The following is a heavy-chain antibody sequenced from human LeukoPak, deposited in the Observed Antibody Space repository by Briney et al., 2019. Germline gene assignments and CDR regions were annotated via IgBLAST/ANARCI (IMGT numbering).Heavy chain of an antibody. D-gene: IGHD3-9*01. J-gene: IGHJ3*02. V-gene: IGHV3-21*01. CDR2: ISSGSSYI. CDR1: GFTFSTYA. Sequence: GGSLRLSCAASGFTFSTYAMSWVRQAPGKGLEWVSSISSGSSYIYYADSVQGRFTISRDNAKNTLYLQMNSLRAEDMAVYYCARVGRYPNAFDIWGQGTMVSVSS. CDR3: ARVGRYPNAFDI.